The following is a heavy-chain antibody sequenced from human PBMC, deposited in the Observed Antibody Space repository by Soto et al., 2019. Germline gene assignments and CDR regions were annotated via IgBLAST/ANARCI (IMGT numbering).Heavy chain of an antibody. V-gene: IGHV3-21*06. J-gene: IGHJ4*02. CDR3: ARESEDLTSNFDY. CDR1: GFTFTRYS. CDR2: ISRTTNYI. Sequence: GGSLRLSCAASGFTFTRYSMNWVRQAPGKGLEWVSSISRTTNYIYYGDSMKGRFTISRDNAKNSLYLEMNSLRAEDTAVYYCARESEDLTSNFDYWGQGALLTLSS.